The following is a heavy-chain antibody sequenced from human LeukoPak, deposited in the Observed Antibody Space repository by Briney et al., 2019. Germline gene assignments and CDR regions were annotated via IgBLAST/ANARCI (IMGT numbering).Heavy chain of an antibody. V-gene: IGHV3-30*04. D-gene: IGHD3-9*01. CDR2: ISYDGPNK. CDR1: AFTFSTYS. CDR3: ARHPGRKYYDILTGGRDYYYYYMDV. Sequence: GGSLRLSCAASAFTFSTYSMHWVRQAPGKGLEWVAAISYDGPNKNYADSVKGRFTISRDNSKNTLYLQMKSLRAEDTAVYYCARHPGRKYYDILTGGRDYYYYYMDVWGKGTTVTVSS. J-gene: IGHJ6*03.